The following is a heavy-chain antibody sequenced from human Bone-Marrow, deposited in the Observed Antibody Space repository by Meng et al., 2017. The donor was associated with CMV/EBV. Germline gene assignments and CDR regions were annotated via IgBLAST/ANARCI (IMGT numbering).Heavy chain of an antibody. CDR3: TTGSIAAATFGY. J-gene: IGHJ4*02. CDR2: IKSKTDGGTT. D-gene: IGHD6-13*01. V-gene: IGHV3-15*01. Sequence: GESLRLSCAASGFTFSNAWMSWVRQAPGKGLEWVGRIKSKTDGGTTDYAAPVKGRFTISRDDSKNTLYLQMNSLKTEDTAVYYCTTGSIAAATFGYWGQGTLVTVSS. CDR1: GFTFSNAW.